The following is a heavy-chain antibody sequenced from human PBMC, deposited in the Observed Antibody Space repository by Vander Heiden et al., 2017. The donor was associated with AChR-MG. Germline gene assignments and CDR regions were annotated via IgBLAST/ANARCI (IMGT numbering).Heavy chain of an antibody. D-gene: IGHD3-22*01. J-gene: IGHJ4*02. CDR1: GFTFSSYG. V-gene: IGHV3-33*01. CDR3: ARDGNYYDSSGYYYAAFDY. Sequence: QVQLVESGGGVVQPGRSLRLSCAASGFTFSSYGMHWVRQAPGKGLEWVAVIWYDGSNKYYADSVKGRFTISRDNSKNTLYLQMNSLRAEDTAVYYCARDGNYYDSSGYYYAAFDYWGQGTLVTVSS. CDR2: IWYDGSNK.